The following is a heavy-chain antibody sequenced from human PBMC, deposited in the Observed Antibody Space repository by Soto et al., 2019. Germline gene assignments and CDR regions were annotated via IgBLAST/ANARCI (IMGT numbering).Heavy chain of an antibody. D-gene: IGHD6-19*01. Sequence: QITLKESGPTLVHPKHPLTLTCTFPGFSLSYTGVGVNWISQPPGKPLEWLELIYWDDTKHHSSALKNTLTTSKDTSKNQVVLTMTNMDPVYTATYYCAHGSGWLSDQWGQGTLVTVSS. V-gene: IGHV2-5*02. CDR3: AHGSGWLSDQ. J-gene: IGHJ4*02. CDR1: GFSLSYTGVG. CDR2: IYWDDTK.